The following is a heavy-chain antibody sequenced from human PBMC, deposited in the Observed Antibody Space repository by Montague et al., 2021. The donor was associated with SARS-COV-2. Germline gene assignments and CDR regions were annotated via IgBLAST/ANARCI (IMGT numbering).Heavy chain of an antibody. J-gene: IGHJ3*01. Sequence: SLSLSCSASGFLFSNFAFHWVRQAPGKGLEWVAIITYDGIDKFYADSVKGRFTISRDNSKNTLYLRMNSLTPEDTAVYYCARDRVHPDYGDAFDLWGQGTLVTVSS. CDR2: ITYDGIDK. CDR1: GFLFSNFA. CDR3: ARDRVHPDYGDAFDL. V-gene: IGHV3-30*04. D-gene: IGHD4/OR15-4a*01.